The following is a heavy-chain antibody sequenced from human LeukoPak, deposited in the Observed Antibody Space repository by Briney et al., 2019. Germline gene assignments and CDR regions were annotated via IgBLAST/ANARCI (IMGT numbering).Heavy chain of an antibody. CDR1: GYTFTSYD. CDR2: ISAYNGNT. V-gene: IGHV1-18*01. Sequence: ASVKVSCKASGYTFTSYDINWVRQATGQGLEWMGWISAYNGNTNYAQKLQGRVTMTTDTSTSTAYMELRSLRSDDTAVYYCARVGSYGHFDYWGQGTLVTVSS. J-gene: IGHJ4*02. CDR3: ARVGSYGHFDY. D-gene: IGHD5-18*01.